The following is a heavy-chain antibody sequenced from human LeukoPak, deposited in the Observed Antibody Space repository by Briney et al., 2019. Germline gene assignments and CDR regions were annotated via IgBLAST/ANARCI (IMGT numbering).Heavy chain of an antibody. V-gene: IGHV3-33*01. J-gene: IGHJ4*02. CDR3: ARDRWELRYYFDY. CDR2: IWYDGSNK. CDR1: GFTFSSYV. Sequence: GGSLRLSCAASGFTFSSYVMHWVRQAPVKGLEWVAVIWYDGSNKYYADSVNGRFTISRDNSKNTLYLQMNSLRAEDTAVYYCARDRWELRYYFDYWGQGTLVTVSS. D-gene: IGHD1-26*01.